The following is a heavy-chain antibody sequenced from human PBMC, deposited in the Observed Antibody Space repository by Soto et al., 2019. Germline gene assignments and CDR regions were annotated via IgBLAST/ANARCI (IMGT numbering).Heavy chain of an antibody. CDR3: ARDTRTGIDY. D-gene: IGHD1-1*01. J-gene: IGHJ4*02. CDR1: GGSISSGDYY. V-gene: IGHV4-30-4*01. CDR2: IYYSGST. Sequence: SEPLSLTCTVSGGSISSGDYYWSWIRQPPGKGLEWIGYIYYSGSTYYNPSLKSRVTISVDTSKNQFSLKLSSVTAADTAVYYCARDTRTGIDYWGQGTLVTVSS.